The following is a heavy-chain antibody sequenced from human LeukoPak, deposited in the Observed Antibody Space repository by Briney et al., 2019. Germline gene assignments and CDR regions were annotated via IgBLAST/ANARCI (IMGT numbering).Heavy chain of an antibody. D-gene: IGHD5-18*01. CDR1: GGSISSSSYY. J-gene: IGHJ6*03. CDR2: IYYSGST. Sequence: PSETLSLTCTVSGGSISSSSYYWGWIRQPPGKGLEWIGSIYYSGSTYYNPSLKSRVTISVDTSKNQFSLKLSSVTAADTAVCYCARHGVQLWLGPTYYYMDVWGKGTTVTVSS. CDR3: ARHGVQLWLGPTYYYMDV. V-gene: IGHV4-39*01.